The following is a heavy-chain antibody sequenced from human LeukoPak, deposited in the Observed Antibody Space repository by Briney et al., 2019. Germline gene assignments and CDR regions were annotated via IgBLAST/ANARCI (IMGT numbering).Heavy chain of an antibody. D-gene: IGHD4-17*01. Sequence: GGSLRLSCAASGFTFSSYSMNWVRQAPGKGLEWVSSISSSSSYIYYADSVKGRFTIPRDNAKNSLYLQMNSLRAEDTAVYYCARDLSGDYFSGYWGQGTLVTVSS. J-gene: IGHJ4*02. CDR1: GFTFSSYS. CDR3: ARDLSGDYFSGY. V-gene: IGHV3-21*01. CDR2: ISSSSSYI.